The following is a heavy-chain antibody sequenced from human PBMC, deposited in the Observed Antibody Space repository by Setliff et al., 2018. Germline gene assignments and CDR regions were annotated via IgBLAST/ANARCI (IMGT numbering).Heavy chain of an antibody. Sequence: SVKVSCKASGGTFSSYAISRVRQAPGQGLEWMGGIIPIFGTANYAQKFQGRVTITTDESASTAYMELSSLRSEDTAVYYCARGYSGYDNPWTDYYGMDVWGQGTTVTVSS. V-gene: IGHV1-69*05. D-gene: IGHD5-12*01. CDR3: ARGYSGYDNPWTDYYGMDV. J-gene: IGHJ6*02. CDR2: IIPIFGTA. CDR1: GGTFSSYA.